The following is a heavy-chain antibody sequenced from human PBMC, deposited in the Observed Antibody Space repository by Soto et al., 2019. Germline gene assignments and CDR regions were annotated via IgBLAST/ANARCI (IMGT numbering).Heavy chain of an antibody. D-gene: IGHD2-8*01. Sequence: XSVKVSFKAAGGTFSSYAISWVRQAPGQGLEWMGGIIPIFGTANYAQKFQGRVTITADESTSTAYMELSSLRSEDTAVFYCARGGYCTNGVCDGAQDYYYYGMDVWGQGTTVTVSS. V-gene: IGHV1-69*13. J-gene: IGHJ6*02. CDR2: IIPIFGTA. CDR3: ARGGYCTNGVCDGAQDYYYYGMDV. CDR1: GGTFSSYA.